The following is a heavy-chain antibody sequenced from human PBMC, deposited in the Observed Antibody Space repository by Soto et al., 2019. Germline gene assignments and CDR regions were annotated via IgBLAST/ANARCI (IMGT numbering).Heavy chain of an antibody. V-gene: IGHV1-58*01. CDR1: GFTFTSSA. CDR2: IVVGSGNT. D-gene: IGHD6-13*01. Sequence: GASVKVSCKASGFTFTSSAVQWVRQARGQRLERIGWIVVGSGNTNYAQKFQERVTITRDMSTSTAYMELSSLRSEDTAVYCCAAGPDSSSWYYFDYWGQGTLVTVSS. CDR3: AAGPDSSSWYYFDY. J-gene: IGHJ4*02.